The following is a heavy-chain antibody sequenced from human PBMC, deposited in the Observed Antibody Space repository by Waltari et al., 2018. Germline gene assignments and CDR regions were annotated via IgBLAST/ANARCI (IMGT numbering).Heavy chain of an antibody. V-gene: IGHV3-30*02. Sequence: QAQLVESGGGVVHPGWSLRLSCTASGFSFRSYGMHWVRQTPGKGLEWVAFIRYDGSDKYYADSVKGRFTISRDTSKNTLYLQMNSLRSEDTAVYYCASGGKIVVVPADYWGQGTLVTVSS. CDR3: ASGGKIVVVPADY. D-gene: IGHD2-2*01. CDR2: IRYDGSDK. CDR1: GFSFRSYG. J-gene: IGHJ4*02.